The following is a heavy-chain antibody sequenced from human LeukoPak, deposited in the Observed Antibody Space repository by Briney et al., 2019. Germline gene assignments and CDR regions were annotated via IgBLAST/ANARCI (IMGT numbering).Heavy chain of an antibody. V-gene: IGHV1-8*01. J-gene: IGHJ6*02. D-gene: IGHD3-10*01. Sequence: GASVKVSCKASGYTFTSYDINWVRQATGQGLEWMGWMNPNSGNTGYAQKFQGRVTMTRNTSISTAYMELSSLRSEDTAVYYCARTGGGPSRYYYCGMDVWGQGTMVTVSS. CDR3: ARTGGGPSRYYYCGMDV. CDR1: GYTFTSYD. CDR2: MNPNSGNT.